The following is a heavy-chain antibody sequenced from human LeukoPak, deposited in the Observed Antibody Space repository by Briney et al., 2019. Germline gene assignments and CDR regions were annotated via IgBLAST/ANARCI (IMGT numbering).Heavy chain of an antibody. CDR1: GYTFTSYA. Sequence: ASVKVSCKASGYTFTSYAMNWVRQAPGQGLEWMGWINTNTGSPTYAQGFTGRFVFSLDTSVSTAYLQISSLKAEDTAVYYCARANYCSGGSCYSGRWFDPWGQGTLVTVSS. V-gene: IGHV7-4-1*02. CDR3: ARANYCSGGSCYSGRWFDP. J-gene: IGHJ5*02. D-gene: IGHD2-15*01. CDR2: INTNTGSP.